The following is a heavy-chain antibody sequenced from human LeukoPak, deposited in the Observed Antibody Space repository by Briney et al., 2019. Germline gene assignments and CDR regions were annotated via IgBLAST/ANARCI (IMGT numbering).Heavy chain of an antibody. D-gene: IGHD1-1*01. Sequence: GGSLRLSCAASGCTFNNYWIHWVRQVPGKGLVWVSRINNDGSSASYVDSVKGRFTISRDNAKNTLFLQMNSLRAEDTAVYYCARRGTGHGMDVWGQGTTVIVSS. CDR3: ARRGTGHGMDV. CDR1: GCTFNNYW. CDR2: INNDGSSA. V-gene: IGHV3-74*01. J-gene: IGHJ6*02.